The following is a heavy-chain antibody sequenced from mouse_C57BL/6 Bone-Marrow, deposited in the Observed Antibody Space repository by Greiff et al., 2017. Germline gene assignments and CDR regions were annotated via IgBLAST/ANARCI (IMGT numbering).Heavy chain of an antibody. V-gene: IGHV1-53*01. CDR2: INPTNGGT. J-gene: IGHJ2*01. CDR1: GYTFTSYW. CDR3: ARGGYTHDCDY. D-gene: IGHD1-1*02. Sequence: QVQLQQPGTELVKPGASVKLSCKASGYTFTSYWMHWVKQRPGQGLEWIGNINPTNGGTNYNQKFKSKATLTVDKSSSTAYMQLSSLTSEDSADYYCARGGYTHDCDYWGQGTTLTVSS.